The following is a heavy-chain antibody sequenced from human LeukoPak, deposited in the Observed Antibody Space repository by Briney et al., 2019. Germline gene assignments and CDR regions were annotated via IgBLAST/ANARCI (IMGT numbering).Heavy chain of an antibody. V-gene: IGHV1-46*01. CDR1: GYTFITYY. CDR2: INPSSGST. D-gene: IGHD4-17*01. Sequence: ASVKVSCKASGYTFITYYMHWVRQAPGQGLEWMGVINPSSGSTSYTQKFQGRVSMTRDTSTSTVDMELYSLRFDDTAVYYCARGGTETTAPIDYWGQGILVTVSS. CDR3: ARGGTETTAPIDY. J-gene: IGHJ4*02.